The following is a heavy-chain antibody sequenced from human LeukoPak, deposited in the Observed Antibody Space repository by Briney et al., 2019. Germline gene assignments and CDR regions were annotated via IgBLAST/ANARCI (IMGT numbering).Heavy chain of an antibody. CDR1: GYTFTGYY. J-gene: IGHJ5*02. V-gene: IGHV1-2*02. Sequence: GASVKVSCKASGYTFTGYYMHWVRQAPGQGLEWMGWINPNSGGTNYAQKFQGRVTMTRDTSISTAYMELSRLRSDDTAVYYCASTTMVRGVEPRGIDPWGQGTLVTVSS. D-gene: IGHD3-10*01. CDR3: ASTTMVRGVEPRGIDP. CDR2: INPNSGGT.